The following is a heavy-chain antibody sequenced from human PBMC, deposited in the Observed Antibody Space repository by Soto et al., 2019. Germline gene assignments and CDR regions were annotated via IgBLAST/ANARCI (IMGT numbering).Heavy chain of an antibody. V-gene: IGHV4-30-2*01. CDR1: GGSISSGGYS. Sequence: QLQLQESGSGLVKPSHTLSLTCAVSGGSISSGGYSWSWIRQPPGKGLEWIGYIYHSGSTYYNPSLKSRVTISVDRSKNQFSLKLSSVTAADTAVYYCARVAYCGGDCYRGFDPWGQGTLVTVSS. D-gene: IGHD2-21*02. CDR2: IYHSGST. J-gene: IGHJ5*02. CDR3: ARVAYCGGDCYRGFDP.